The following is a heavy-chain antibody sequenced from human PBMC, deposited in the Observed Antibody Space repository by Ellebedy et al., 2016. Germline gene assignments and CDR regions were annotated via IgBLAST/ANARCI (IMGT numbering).Heavy chain of an antibody. CDR2: INTNNGNT. Sequence: ASVKVSCKASGYTFTSYGLSWVRQAPGEGLEWMGWINTNNGNTNYAKKVQGRVTMTTDTSTSTAYMDLRNLGSDETAVYYCARGRHIWGYWGQGTLVTVSS. D-gene: IGHD2-21*01. CDR3: ARGRHIWGY. J-gene: IGHJ4*02. CDR1: GYTFTSYG. V-gene: IGHV1-18*04.